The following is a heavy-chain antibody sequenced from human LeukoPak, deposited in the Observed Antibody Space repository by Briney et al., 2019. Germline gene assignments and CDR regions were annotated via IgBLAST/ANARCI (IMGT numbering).Heavy chain of an antibody. CDR3: AKDGGLWVSAHWGDS. D-gene: IGHD7-27*01. J-gene: IGHJ4*02. CDR2: ISASGRST. CDR1: GFSFSSHA. V-gene: IGHV3-23*01. Sequence: GGSLRLSCVTSGFSFSSHAMSWVRQAPGKGLEWVSGISASGRSTYYPDSAMGRFTISRDDSKNTLYLQMNSLRAEDTAVYYCAKDGGLWVSAHWGDSWGRGTLVTVSS.